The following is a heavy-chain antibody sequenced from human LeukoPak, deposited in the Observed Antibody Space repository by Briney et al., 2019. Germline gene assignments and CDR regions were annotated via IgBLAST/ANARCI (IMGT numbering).Heavy chain of an antibody. CDR2: ISDDSSKT. J-gene: IGHJ4*02. CDR3: AKEGPDYGDYRSGDCFDF. Sequence: PGGSLRLSCAASGFTFRNYAMGWVRQAPGKGLECVSAISDDSSKTSYADSVKGRFTISRDYSKNTLYLQMNSLRAEDTAVYYCAKEGPDYGDYRSGDCFDFWGQGTLVTVSS. V-gene: IGHV3-23*01. CDR1: GFTFRNYA. D-gene: IGHD4-17*01.